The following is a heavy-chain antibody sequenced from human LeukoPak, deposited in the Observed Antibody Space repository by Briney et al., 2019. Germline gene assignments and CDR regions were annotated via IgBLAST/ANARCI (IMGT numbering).Heavy chain of an antibody. D-gene: IGHD5-18*01. CDR2: IIPIFGTA. Sequence: ASVKVSCKASGGTFSSYAISWVRQASGQGLEWMGGIIPIFGTANYAQKFQGRVTITTDESTSTAYMELSSLRSEDTAVYYCARSSDTAMVTYGNFDYWGQGTLVTVSS. V-gene: IGHV1-69*05. J-gene: IGHJ4*02. CDR1: GGTFSSYA. CDR3: ARSSDTAMVTYGNFDY.